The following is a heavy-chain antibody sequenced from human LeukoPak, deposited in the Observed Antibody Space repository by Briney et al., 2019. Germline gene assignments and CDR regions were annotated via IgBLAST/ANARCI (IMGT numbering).Heavy chain of an antibody. V-gene: IGHV4-31*03. J-gene: IGHJ6*02. CDR2: IYYSGST. CDR3: AREAIYASPRDNYGMDV. Sequence: PSQTLSLTCTVSGGSISSGGYYWSWIRQHPGKGLEWIGYIYYSGSTYYNPSLKSRVTISVDTSKNQFSPKLSSVTAADTAVYYCAREAIYASPRDNYGMDVWGQGTTVTVSS. D-gene: IGHD2-8*01. CDR1: GGSISSGGYY.